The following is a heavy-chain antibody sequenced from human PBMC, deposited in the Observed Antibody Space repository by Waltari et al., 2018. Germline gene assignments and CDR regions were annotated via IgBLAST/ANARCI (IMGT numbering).Heavy chain of an antibody. CDR1: RSSIRNNNYY. Sequence: QLQLQESGPGLVKPSETLSLTCTVSRSSIRNNNYYWGWVRQPPGKGLEWIGSFYKSGTTYYNPSLKSRVTISVDTSNNQVSLKLNSVTAADTAVYYCVRGYPDIVATISDYWGQGTLVIVSS. J-gene: IGHJ4*02. V-gene: IGHV4-39*07. D-gene: IGHD5-12*01. CDR2: FYKSGTT. CDR3: VRGYPDIVATISDY.